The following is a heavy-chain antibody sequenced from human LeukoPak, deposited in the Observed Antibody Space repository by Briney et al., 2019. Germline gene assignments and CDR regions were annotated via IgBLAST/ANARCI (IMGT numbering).Heavy chain of an antibody. V-gene: IGHV1-18*01. CDR1: GYSFTSYD. D-gene: IGHD1-1*01. J-gene: IGHJ4*02. CDR3: ARDTGTTDY. CDR2: ISPYTGKT. Sequence: GATVTASCTASGYSFTSYDISWVRHAPGQGLEWMAWISPYTGKTHYAQKFQGRVTLTTDTFRSIAYMEVENLTSDDTAVYYCARDTGTTDYWGQGTLVTVSS.